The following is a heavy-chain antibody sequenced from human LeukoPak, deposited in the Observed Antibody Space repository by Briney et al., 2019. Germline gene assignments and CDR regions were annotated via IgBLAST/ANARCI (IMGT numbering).Heavy chain of an antibody. CDR2: ISSSSSYI. Sequence: GGSLRLSRAASGFTFSSYSMNWVRQAPGKGLEWVSSISSSSSYIYYADSVKGRFTISRDNAKNSLYLQMNSLRVEDTAVYYCARLLRGSGRGAFDIWGQGTMVTVSS. CDR1: GFTFSSYS. CDR3: ARLLRGSGRGAFDI. J-gene: IGHJ3*02. D-gene: IGHD3-10*01. V-gene: IGHV3-21*01.